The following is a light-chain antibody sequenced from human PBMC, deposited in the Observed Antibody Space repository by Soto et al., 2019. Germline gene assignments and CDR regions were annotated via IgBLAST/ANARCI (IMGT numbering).Light chain of an antibody. J-gene: IGKJ1*01. CDR2: DAS. CDR3: QQYTNTNNTWM. CDR1: QTISTW. V-gene: IGKV1-5*01. Sequence: DIQVTQSPPTLSASVGDRVTITCRSIQTISTWMAWYQQKPGKAPKLLVYDASTLQSGVASRFSGSGSGTEFTLIISGLQPDDSATYYCQQYTNTNNTWMFGQGTKVDIK.